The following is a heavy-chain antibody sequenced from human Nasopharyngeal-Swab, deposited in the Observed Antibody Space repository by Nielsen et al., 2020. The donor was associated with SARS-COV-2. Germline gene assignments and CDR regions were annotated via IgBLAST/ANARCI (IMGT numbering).Heavy chain of an antibody. CDR1: GYTFTSYG. Sequence: ASVKVSCKATGYTFTSYGISWVRQAPGQGLEWMGWISAYNGNTNYAQKLQGRVTMTTDTSTRTAYMELRSPRSDDTAVYYCARLVLTGFLEGDAFDIWGQGTMVTVSS. CDR3: ARLVLTGFLEGDAFDI. D-gene: IGHD3-3*01. V-gene: IGHV1-18*01. J-gene: IGHJ3*02. CDR2: ISAYNGNT.